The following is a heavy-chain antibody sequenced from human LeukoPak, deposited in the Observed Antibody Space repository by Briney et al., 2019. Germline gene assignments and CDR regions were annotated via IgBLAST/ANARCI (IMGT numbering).Heavy chain of an antibody. CDR1: GGSISRSSYY. Sequence: PSETLSLTCTVSGGSISRSSYYWGWIRQTPGMGLEWIGSVSYSGNTDYNPSLKSRVTISVDTSKNQFSLKLSSVTAADTAVYYCARGGGSGFFDYWGQGTLVTVSS. D-gene: IGHD3-22*01. CDR3: ARGGGSGFFDY. J-gene: IGHJ4*02. CDR2: VSYSGNT. V-gene: IGHV4-39*07.